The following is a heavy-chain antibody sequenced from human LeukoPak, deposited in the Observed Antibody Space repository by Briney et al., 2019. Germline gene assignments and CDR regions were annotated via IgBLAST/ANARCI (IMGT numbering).Heavy chain of an antibody. J-gene: IGHJ3*02. D-gene: IGHD3-22*01. CDR2: ISSGTSAI. V-gene: IGHV3-48*02. CDR3: ARDSGNYDSSGYYYPDAFDI. CDR1: GFTFSTYS. Sequence: PGGSLRLSCAASGFTFSTYSMNWVRQAPGKGLEWISYISSGTSAIYYADSVKGRFTISRDNAKNSLYLQMNSLRDEDTAVYYCARDSGNYDSSGYYYPDAFDIWGQGTMVTVSS.